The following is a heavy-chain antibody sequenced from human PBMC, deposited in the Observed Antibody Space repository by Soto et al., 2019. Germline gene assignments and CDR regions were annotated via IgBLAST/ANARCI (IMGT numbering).Heavy chain of an antibody. Sequence: QVQLVESGGGVVQPGRSLTIFCTASGFTFKHNAMHWIRQAPAKGLEWVADISFDGSTKNYADSVKGRFTISRDNSKNTLSLQMRALKGEDTATYYCAREVIAETGPNCYDFWGQGNLVDVS. CDR3: AREVIAETGPNCYDF. D-gene: IGHD6-13*01. CDR2: ISFDGSTK. V-gene: IGHV3-30-3*01. CDR1: GFTFKHNA. J-gene: IGHJ4*02.